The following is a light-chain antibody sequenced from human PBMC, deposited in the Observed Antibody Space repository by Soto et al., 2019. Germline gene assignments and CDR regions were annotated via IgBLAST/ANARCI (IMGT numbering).Light chain of an antibody. Sequence: EIVLTQFPATLSLSPGERATLSCRASQSVSSYLAWYQQKPGQAPRLLIYDASNRATGIPARFSGNGSGTDFTLTISSLEPEDFAVYYCQQRSNWPLTFGGGTKVEIK. CDR3: QQRSNWPLT. CDR1: QSVSSY. J-gene: IGKJ4*01. CDR2: DAS. V-gene: IGKV3-11*01.